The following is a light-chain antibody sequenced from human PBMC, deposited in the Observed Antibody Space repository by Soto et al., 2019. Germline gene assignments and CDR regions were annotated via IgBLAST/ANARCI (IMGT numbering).Light chain of an antibody. Sequence: DIQMTQSPSTLYASVGDRVTITCRASQSISSRLAWYQQKPGKAPKVLIYDASSLESGVPSRFSGSGSGTEFTLTISSLQPDDFATYYCQQYYVYWTFGQGTKVEIK. CDR3: QQYYVYWT. CDR1: QSISSR. V-gene: IGKV1-5*01. J-gene: IGKJ1*01. CDR2: DAS.